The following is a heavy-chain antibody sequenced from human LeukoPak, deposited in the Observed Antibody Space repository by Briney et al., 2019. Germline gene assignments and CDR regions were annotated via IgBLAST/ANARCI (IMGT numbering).Heavy chain of an antibody. CDR2: IKSKTDGGTT. V-gene: IGHV3-15*01. CDR3: TTAKTWGIEDDY. Sequence: PSETLSLTCTVSGYSISSGYYWGWIRQPPGKGLEWVGRIKSKTDGGTTDYAAPVKGRFTISRDDSKNTLYLQMNSLKTEDTAVYYCTTAKTWGIEDDYWGQGTLVTVSS. CDR1: GYSISSGYY. D-gene: IGHD3-16*01. J-gene: IGHJ4*02.